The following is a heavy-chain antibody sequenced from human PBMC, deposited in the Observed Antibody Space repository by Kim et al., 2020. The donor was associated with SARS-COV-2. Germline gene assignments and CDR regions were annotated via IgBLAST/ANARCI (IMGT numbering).Heavy chain of an antibody. V-gene: IGHV4-59*01. CDR3: ARDDFWSGYGMDV. J-gene: IGHJ6*02. Sequence: TPSLKSRVTISVDTSKNQFSLKLSSVTAADTAVYYCARDDFWSGYGMDVWGQGTTVTVSS. D-gene: IGHD3-3*01.